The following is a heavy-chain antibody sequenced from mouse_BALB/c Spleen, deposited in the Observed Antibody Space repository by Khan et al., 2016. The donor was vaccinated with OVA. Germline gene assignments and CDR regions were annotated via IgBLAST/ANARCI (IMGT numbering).Heavy chain of an antibody. CDR2: IWSGGST. J-gene: IGHJ3*01. CDR3: ARRDYGSSYGFAY. CDR1: DFSLTNYG. D-gene: IGHD1-1*01. Sequence: VELVESGPGLVQPPQSLSITCTVSDFSLTNYGVHWVRQSPGQGLEWLGVIWSGGSTDYNVAFISRLSITKDNSKSQVFFKMNSLQVDETAIYYCARRDYGSSYGFAYWGQGTLVTVSA. V-gene: IGHV2-4*02.